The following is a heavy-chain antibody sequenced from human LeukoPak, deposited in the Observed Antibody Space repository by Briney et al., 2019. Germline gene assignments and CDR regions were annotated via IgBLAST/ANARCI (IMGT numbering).Heavy chain of an antibody. J-gene: IGHJ4*02. CDR3: AREGPYCGGDCPQDLNFDY. CDR1: GYTFTSYG. Sequence: ASVKVSCMASGYTFTSYGISWVRQAPGQGLEWMGWINPNSGGTNYAQKFQGRVTMTRDTSISTAYMELSRMRSDDTAVYYCAREGPYCGGDCPQDLNFDYWGQGTLVTVSS. V-gene: IGHV1-2*02. D-gene: IGHD2-21*02. CDR2: INPNSGGT.